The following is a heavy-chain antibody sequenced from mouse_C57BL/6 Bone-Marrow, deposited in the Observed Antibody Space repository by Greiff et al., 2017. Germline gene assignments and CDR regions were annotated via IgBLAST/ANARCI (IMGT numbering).Heavy chain of an antibody. D-gene: IGHD1-1*01. J-gene: IGHJ4*01. CDR1: GYTFTSYW. CDR2: IDPSASYT. V-gene: IGHV1-50*01. Sequence: QVQLQQPGAELVKPGASVQLSCKASGYTFTSYWMQWVKQRPGQGLEWIGEIDPSASYTHYNPKFKGKATLTVDTSSSTAYMQLSSLTSEDSAVYYCAREGSNPFYYAMDYWGQGTSVTVSS. CDR3: AREGSNPFYYAMDY.